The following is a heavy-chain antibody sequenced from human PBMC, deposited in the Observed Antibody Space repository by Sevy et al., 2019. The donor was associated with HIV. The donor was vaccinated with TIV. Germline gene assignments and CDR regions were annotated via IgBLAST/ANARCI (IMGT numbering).Heavy chain of an antibody. CDR1: EFTFSSYA. D-gene: IGHD2-15*01. Sequence: GGSLRLSCAASEFTFSSYAMNWVRQAPGKGLEWVSSISVSGRSTYYADSVEGRFTISRDNSKNTLYLQMNSLGADETAVYYCAKGFCSGGSCPRDYYYYGMDVWGQGTTVTVSS. J-gene: IGHJ6*02. CDR3: AKGFCSGGSCPRDYYYYGMDV. CDR2: ISVSGRST. V-gene: IGHV3-23*01.